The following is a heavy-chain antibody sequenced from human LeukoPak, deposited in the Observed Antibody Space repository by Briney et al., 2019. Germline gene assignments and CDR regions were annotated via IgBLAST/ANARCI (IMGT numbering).Heavy chain of an antibody. CDR1: GYTFTSYG. CDR2: ISAYNGNT. D-gene: IGHD3-10*01. Sequence: GASVKVSCKASGYTFTSYGISWVRQAPGQGLEWMGWISAYNGNTNYAQKFQGRVTMTRDMSTSTVYMELSSLRSEDTAVYYCATVLLRVRGWHHIDYWGQGTLVTVSS. V-gene: IGHV1-18*01. J-gene: IGHJ4*02. CDR3: ATVLLRVRGWHHIDY.